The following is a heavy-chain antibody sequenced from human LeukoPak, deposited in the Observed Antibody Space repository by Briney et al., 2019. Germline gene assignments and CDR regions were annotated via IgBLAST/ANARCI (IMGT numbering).Heavy chain of an antibody. CDR1: GFTFSSYA. J-gene: IGHJ4*02. V-gene: IGHV3-23*01. CDR2: ISGSGGRT. Sequence: PGGSLRLSCAASGFTFSSYAMDWVRQAPGKGLGWVSIISGSGGRTYCADSVKCRFTLSRDNSKHTLYLQMNSLSAEDTAVYYCARAGQSTAFDYWGQGTLVTVSS. CDR3: ARAGQSTAFDY. D-gene: IGHD5-18*01.